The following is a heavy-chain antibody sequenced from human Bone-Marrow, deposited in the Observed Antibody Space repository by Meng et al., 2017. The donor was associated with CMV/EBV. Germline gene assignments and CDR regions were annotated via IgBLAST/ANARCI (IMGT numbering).Heavy chain of an antibody. Sequence: ETLSLTCTVSGGSISSSSYYWGWIRQPPGKGLEWVANIKQDGSEKYYVDSVKGRFTISRDNAKNSLYLQMNSLRAEDTAVYYCAREPGSRAFDIWGQGTMVTVSS. J-gene: IGHJ3*02. CDR2: IKQDGSEK. CDR1: GGSISSSSYY. V-gene: IGHV3-7*01. D-gene: IGHD3-10*01. CDR3: AREPGSRAFDI.